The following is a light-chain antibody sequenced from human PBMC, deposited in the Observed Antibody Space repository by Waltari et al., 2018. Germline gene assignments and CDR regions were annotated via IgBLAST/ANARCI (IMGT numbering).Light chain of an antibody. Sequence: QSALTQPASVSGSPGQSITISCTGTSSDVGNYKRVSWYQQHPGKAPKLMIYAVSKRPVGVSVRFSGSKSGDMASLTISGLQPEDEAEYFCSSYAGSSKGVFGGGTKVTVL. V-gene: IGLV2-23*02. J-gene: IGLJ2*01. CDR1: SSDVGNYKR. CDR3: SSYAGSSKGV. CDR2: AVS.